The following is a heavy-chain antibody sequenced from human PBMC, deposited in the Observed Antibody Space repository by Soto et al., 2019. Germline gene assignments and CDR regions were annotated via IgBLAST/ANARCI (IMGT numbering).Heavy chain of an antibody. CDR2: ISGSGGST. D-gene: IGHD5-12*01. V-gene: IGHV3-23*01. CDR1: GFTFSSYA. CDR3: AKDWVRGYSGYVEGMDV. J-gene: IGHJ6*02. Sequence: GGSLRLSCAASGFTFSSYAMSWVRQAPGKGLEWVSAISGSGGSTYYADSVKGRFTISRDNSKNTLYLQMNSLRAEDTAVYYCAKDWVRGYSGYVEGMDVWGQGTTVTVSS.